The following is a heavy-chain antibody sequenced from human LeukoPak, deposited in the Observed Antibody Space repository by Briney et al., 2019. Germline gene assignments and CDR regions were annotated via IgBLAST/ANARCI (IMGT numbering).Heavy chain of an antibody. V-gene: IGHV5-51*01. CDR2: TYPGDSDT. CDR3: GRRLYNWNGRIDP. D-gene: IGHD1-1*01. J-gene: IGHJ5*02. CDR1: GYSFTSYW. Sequence: GESLKISCKGSGYSFTSYWIGWVRQMPGKGLEWMGITYPGDSDTRYSPSFQGQVTISADKSISTANQQWSRLKASDTAMYYSGRRLYNWNGRIDPWGQGTLVTVSS.